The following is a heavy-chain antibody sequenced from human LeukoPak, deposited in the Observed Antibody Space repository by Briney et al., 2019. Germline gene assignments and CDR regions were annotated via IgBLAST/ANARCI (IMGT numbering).Heavy chain of an antibody. D-gene: IGHD3-10*01. V-gene: IGHV5-10-1*01. Sequence: GESLRISCKGYGYSFTSYWIIWVRQMPGKGLEWMGRIDPSDSYTNYSPSLQGHVTISADKSISAAYLQWSNLKASDTAMYYCARARGDHYSFDYWGQGTLVTVSS. CDR3: ARARGDHYSFDY. CDR1: GYSFTSYW. CDR2: IDPSDSYT. J-gene: IGHJ4*02.